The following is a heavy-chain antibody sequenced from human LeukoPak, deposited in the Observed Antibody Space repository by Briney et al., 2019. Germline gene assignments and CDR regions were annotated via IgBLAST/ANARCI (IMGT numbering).Heavy chain of an antibody. CDR2: IYYSGST. J-gene: IGHJ4*02. Sequence: SETLSLTCTVSGGSISSSSYYWGWIRQPPGKGLEWIGSIYYSGSTYYNPSLKSRVTISVDTSKDQFSLKLSSVTAADTAVYYCARARYYDSSGYGGYFDYWGQGTLVTVSS. CDR1: GGSISSSSYY. V-gene: IGHV4-39*07. D-gene: IGHD3-22*01. CDR3: ARARYYDSSGYGGYFDY.